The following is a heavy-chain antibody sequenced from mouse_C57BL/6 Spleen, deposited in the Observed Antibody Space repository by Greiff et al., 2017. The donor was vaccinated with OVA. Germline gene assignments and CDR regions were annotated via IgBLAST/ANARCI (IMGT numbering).Heavy chain of an antibody. CDR2: IDPSDSET. Sequence: VQLQQPGAELVRPGSSVKLSCKASGYTFTSYWMHWVKQRPIQGLEWIGNIDPSDSETHYNQKFKDKATLTVDKSSSTAYMRLSSLTSEDSAVYDCARWGFYYGSSFYAMDYWGKGTSVTVAS. CDR1: GYTFTSYW. J-gene: IGHJ4*01. V-gene: IGHV1-52*01. CDR3: ARWGFYYGSSFYAMDY. D-gene: IGHD1-1*01.